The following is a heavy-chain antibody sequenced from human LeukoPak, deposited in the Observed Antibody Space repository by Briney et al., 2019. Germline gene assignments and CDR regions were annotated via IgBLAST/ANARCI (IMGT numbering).Heavy chain of an antibody. V-gene: IGHV1-2*02. CDR1: GYTFTDYY. J-gene: IGHJ4*02. CDR2: INPNSGGT. D-gene: IGHD3-10*01. Sequence: GSVKVSCKASGYTFTDYYMHWVRHAPGQGLEWMGWINPNSGGTDYEQKFQGRVTMTRDTSISTAYMELSSLRSDDTAVYYCARDLHYGSGSYLGNWGQGTLVTVSS. CDR3: ARDLHYGSGSYLGN.